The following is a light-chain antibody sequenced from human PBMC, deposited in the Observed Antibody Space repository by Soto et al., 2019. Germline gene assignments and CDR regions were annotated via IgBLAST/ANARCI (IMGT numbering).Light chain of an antibody. CDR1: QGITTY. CDR3: QSYNRAPFT. Sequence: DIQLTQSPSSLSASVGDRVTITCRASQGITTYLAWYQQKPRKVPKILVHSATTLHAGVPSRFSGGGSGTRFTLTISGIQPEDFATYYCQSYNRAPFTFGGGTKVE. CDR2: SAT. V-gene: IGKV1-27*01. J-gene: IGKJ4*01.